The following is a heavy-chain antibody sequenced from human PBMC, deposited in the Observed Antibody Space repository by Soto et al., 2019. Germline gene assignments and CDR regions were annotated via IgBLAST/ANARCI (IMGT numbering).Heavy chain of an antibody. V-gene: IGHV1-69*13. D-gene: IGHD5-12*01. CDR2: IIPIFGTA. Sequence: SVRVSCKASVCTFSSYSISWVRQAGGQGLEWMGGIIPIFGTANYAQKFQGRVTITADESTSTAYMELSSLRSEDTAVYYCERYSEMANEYYFEYWGQGTLVTVSS. J-gene: IGHJ4*02. CDR3: ERYSEMANEYYFEY. CDR1: VCTFSSYS.